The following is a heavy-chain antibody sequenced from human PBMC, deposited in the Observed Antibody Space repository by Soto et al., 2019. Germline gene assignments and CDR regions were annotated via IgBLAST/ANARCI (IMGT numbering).Heavy chain of an antibody. V-gene: IGHV3-30*18. CDR3: AKERGRNRNFAMDV. J-gene: IGHJ6*02. CDR2: ISYDGSFV. CDR1: GLTFSDYG. D-gene: IGHD1-1*01. Sequence: LGGSLRLSCVVSGLTFSDYGFHWVRQAPGKGLDWVAAISYDGSFVYYADSVRGRFTISRDNSRNTLDLQMNTLRHEDTAVYYCAKERGRNRNFAMDVWGQGTSVTVSS.